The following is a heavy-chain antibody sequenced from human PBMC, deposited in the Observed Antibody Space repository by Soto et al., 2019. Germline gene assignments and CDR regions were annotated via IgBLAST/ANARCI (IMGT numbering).Heavy chain of an antibody. Sequence: EVQLLESGGGLVQPGGSLRLSCAASEFTFSTYAMSWVRQAPGKGLEWVSAISGSGGKTYYADSVRGRFTISRDNSKNTLWLQMNSLRAEDTAVYYCAKEPRSNGYFDLWGRGTLVSVPS. CDR3: AKEPRSNGYFDL. CDR2: ISGSGGKT. D-gene: IGHD3-16*01. CDR1: EFTFSTYA. V-gene: IGHV3-23*01. J-gene: IGHJ2*01.